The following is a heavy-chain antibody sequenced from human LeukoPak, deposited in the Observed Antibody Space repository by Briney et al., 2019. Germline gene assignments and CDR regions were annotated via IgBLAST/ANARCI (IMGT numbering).Heavy chain of an antibody. D-gene: IGHD3-22*01. CDR2: IHYSGST. J-gene: IGHJ5*02. V-gene: IGHV4-59*01. CDR3: ASGDSRLDP. CDR1: GGSISRYY. Sequence: SETLSLTCTVSGGSISRYYWNWIRQPPGKGLEWIASIHYSGSTNYNPSLKSRVTISVDTSKNQFSLKLSSVTAADTAVYYCASGDSRLDPWGQGTLVTVSS.